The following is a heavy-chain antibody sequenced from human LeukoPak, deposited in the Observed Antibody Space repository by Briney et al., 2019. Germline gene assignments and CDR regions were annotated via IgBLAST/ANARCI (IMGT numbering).Heavy chain of an antibody. CDR3: AELGITMIGGV. J-gene: IGHJ6*04. CDR2: ISSSGSII. Sequence: GGSLRLSCAASGFTFSSYEMNWVRQAPGKGLEWVSYISSSGSIIYYADSVKGRFTISRDNAKNSLYLQMNSLRAEDTAVYYCAELGITMIGGVWGKGTTVTIPS. V-gene: IGHV3-48*03. CDR1: GFTFSSYE. D-gene: IGHD3-10*02.